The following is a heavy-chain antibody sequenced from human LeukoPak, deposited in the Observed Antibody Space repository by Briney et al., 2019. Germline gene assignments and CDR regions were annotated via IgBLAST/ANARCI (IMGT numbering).Heavy chain of an antibody. D-gene: IGHD6-13*01. J-gene: IGHJ4*02. CDR2: INSDGGST. V-gene: IGHV3-74*01. CDR3: ARVPRSSSWHFDY. CDR1: GFTFSSYW. Sequence: PGGSLRLSCAASGFTFSSYWMHWVRQAPGEGLVWVSRINSDGGSTSYADSVKGRFTISRDNAKNTLYLQMNSLKAEDTAVYYCARVPRSSSWHFDYWGQGTLVTVSS.